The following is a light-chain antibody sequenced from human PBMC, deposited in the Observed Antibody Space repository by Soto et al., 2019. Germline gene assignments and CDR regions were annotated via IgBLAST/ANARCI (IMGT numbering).Light chain of an antibody. V-gene: IGLV2-11*01. J-gene: IGLJ3*02. Sequence: QSALTQPRSVSGSPGQSVAISCTGASSDVDDYNYVSWYQQYPGNAPKLMIYDVTKRPSGVPDRFSGSKSDNTASLTISGLQAEDEADYYCCSHAGSNTVFGGGTKVTVL. CDR3: CSHAGSNTV. CDR1: SSDVDDYNY. CDR2: DVT.